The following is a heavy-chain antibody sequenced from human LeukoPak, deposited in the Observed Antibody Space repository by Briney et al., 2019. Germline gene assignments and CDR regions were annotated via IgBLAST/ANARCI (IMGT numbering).Heavy chain of an antibody. CDR3: ARVGHPTQRRVLSAVTIPTAGAFDI. CDR2: IDHSGST. CDR1: GGSSSGYY. D-gene: IGHD4-17*01. V-gene: IGHV4-34*01. J-gene: IGHJ3*02. Sequence: PSETLSLTCAVYGGSSSGYYWSWIRQPPGKGLEWIGEIDHSGSTNYNPSLKSRVTISVDTSKNQFSLKLSSVTAADTAVYYCARVGHPTQRRVLSAVTIPTAGAFDIWGQGTLVTVSS.